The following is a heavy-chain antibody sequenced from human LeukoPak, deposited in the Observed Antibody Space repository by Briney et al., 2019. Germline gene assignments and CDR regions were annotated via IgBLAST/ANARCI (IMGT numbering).Heavy chain of an antibody. CDR3: ARDLVVVAATTVPRDAFDI. J-gene: IGHJ3*02. Sequence: GGSLRLSCAASGFTFSSYEMNWVRQAPGKGLEWVSYISSSGSTIYYADSVKGRFTISRDNAKNSLYLQMNSLRAEDTAVYYCARDLVVVAATTVPRDAFDIWGQGTMVTVSS. CDR1: GFTFSSYE. CDR2: ISSSGSTI. D-gene: IGHD2-15*01. V-gene: IGHV3-48*03.